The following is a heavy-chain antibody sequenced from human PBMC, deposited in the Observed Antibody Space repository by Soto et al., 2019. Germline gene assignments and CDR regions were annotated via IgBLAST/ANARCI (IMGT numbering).Heavy chain of an antibody. CDR3: GRLEGLATISYYFDY. Sequence: TLSLTCTVSGGSVGSRSYYWGWVRQPPGKGLEWIGSVYYSGSTYYNPSLESRVTISVDKSKNQFSLKLMSLSAADTAVYYCGRLEGLATISYYFDYWGQGALVTVSS. CDR1: GGSVGSRSYY. V-gene: IGHV4-39*01. D-gene: IGHD3-9*01. J-gene: IGHJ4*02. CDR2: VYYSGST.